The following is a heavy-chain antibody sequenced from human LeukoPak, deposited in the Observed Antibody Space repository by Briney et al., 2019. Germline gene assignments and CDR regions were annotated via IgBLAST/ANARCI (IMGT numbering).Heavy chain of an antibody. CDR3: ARKMVRRQYNWFDP. Sequence: ASVKVSCKASGGTFSSYAISWVRQAPGQGLEWMGGIIPIFGTANYAQKFQGRVTITADESTSTAYMELSSLRSEDTAVYYCARKMVRRQYNWFDPWGQGTLVTVSS. CDR2: IIPIFGTA. CDR1: GGTFSSYA. J-gene: IGHJ5*02. V-gene: IGHV1-69*13. D-gene: IGHD3-10*01.